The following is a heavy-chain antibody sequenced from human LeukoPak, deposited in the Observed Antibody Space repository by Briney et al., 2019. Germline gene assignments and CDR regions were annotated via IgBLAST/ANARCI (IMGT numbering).Heavy chain of an antibody. CDR2: IIESGSP. CDR3: ARGPADYNKLKPGGRDGYKYKSERTPFDY. D-gene: IGHD5-24*01. V-gene: IGHV4-34*01. J-gene: IGHJ4*02. CDR1: GGSLSGYY. Sequence: SETLSLTCAVYGGSLSGYYWSWIRQSPGKGLEWNGEIIESGSPNNNPSLKSRVTIPVDTSKNQFSQQLSSVTAADTAVYYCARGPADYNKLKPGGRDGYKYKSERTPFDYWGQGTLVTVSS.